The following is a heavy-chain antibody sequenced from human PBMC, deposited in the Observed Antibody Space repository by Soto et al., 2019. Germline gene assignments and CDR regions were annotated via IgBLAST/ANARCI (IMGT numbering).Heavy chain of an antibody. CDR2: ISGSGGSA. CDR1: GFTFSSYA. D-gene: IGHD2-2*01. Sequence: GGSLRLSCAASGFTFSSYAMSWVRQAPGKGLEWVSAISGSGGSAYYADSVKGRFTISRDNSKNTLYLQMNSLRAEDTAVYYCAKDIKDIVVVPAAPTHYYYMDVWGKGTTVTVSS. CDR3: AKDIKDIVVVPAAPTHYYYMDV. V-gene: IGHV3-23*01. J-gene: IGHJ6*03.